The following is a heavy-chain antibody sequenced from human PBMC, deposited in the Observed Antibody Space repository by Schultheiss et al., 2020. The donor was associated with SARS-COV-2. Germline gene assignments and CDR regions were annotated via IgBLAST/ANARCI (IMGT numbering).Heavy chain of an antibody. V-gene: IGHV4-34*01. Sequence: SETLSLTCAVYGGSFSGYYWSWIRQPPGKGLEWIGEITHSGGTNYNPSLKSRVTISVDTSKNQFSLKLSSVTAADTAVYYCAREGDCSGTSCYNGWFDPWGQGTLVTVSS. CDR3: AREGDCSGTSCYNGWFDP. J-gene: IGHJ5*02. D-gene: IGHD2-2*01. CDR2: ITHSGGT. CDR1: GGSFSGYY.